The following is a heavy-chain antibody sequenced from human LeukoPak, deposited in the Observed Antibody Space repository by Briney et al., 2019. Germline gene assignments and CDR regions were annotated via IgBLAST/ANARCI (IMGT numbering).Heavy chain of an antibody. CDR2: INSDGSST. CDR3: ARDGATVTNPSPGAQTN. Sequence: GGSLRPSCAASGFTFSSYWMHWVRQAPGKGLVWVSRINSDGSSTSYADSVKGRFTISRDNAKNTLYLQMNSLRAEDTAVYYCARDGATVTNPSPGAQTNWGQGTLVTVSS. CDR1: GFTFSSYW. J-gene: IGHJ4*02. D-gene: IGHD4-17*01. V-gene: IGHV3-74*01.